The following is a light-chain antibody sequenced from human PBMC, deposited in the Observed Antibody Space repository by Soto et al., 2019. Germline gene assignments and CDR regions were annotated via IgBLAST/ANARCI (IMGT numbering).Light chain of an antibody. Sequence: QSVLTQPASVSGSPGQSITISCTGTSSDVGSYNLVSWYQQHPGKAPKLMIYEGSKRPSGVSNRFSGSTSGNTASLTISGLQAEDEADYYSCSYAGSHVVFGGGTKLTVL. CDR3: CSYAGSHVV. J-gene: IGLJ2*01. V-gene: IGLV2-23*01. CDR2: EGS. CDR1: SSDVGSYNL.